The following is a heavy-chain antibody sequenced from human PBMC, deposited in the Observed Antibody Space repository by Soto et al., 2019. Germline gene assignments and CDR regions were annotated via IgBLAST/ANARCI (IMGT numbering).Heavy chain of an antibody. D-gene: IGHD2-2*02. J-gene: IGHJ6*02. V-gene: IGHV1-2*02. CDR1: GYTFSGYY. CDR3: ARSLTEGYCTITGCYTRPLYGMDV. Sequence: ASVKVSCKASGYTFSGYYIHWLRQAPGQGLEWMGWINPNSGGTNYAQKFQGRVTVTRDTPTSTAYMELSRLTSDDTAVYYCARSLTEGYCTITGCYTRPLYGMDVWGXGTTVTVSS. CDR2: INPNSGGT.